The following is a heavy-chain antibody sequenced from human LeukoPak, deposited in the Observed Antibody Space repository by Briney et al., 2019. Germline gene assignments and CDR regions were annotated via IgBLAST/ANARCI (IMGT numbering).Heavy chain of an antibody. J-gene: IGHJ4*02. V-gene: IGHV3-21*01. CDR1: GFTFSSYS. CDR3: ASPYLADSSGYAPHY. D-gene: IGHD3-22*01. CDR2: ISSSSSYI. Sequence: PGGSLRLSCAASGFTFSSYSMNWVRQAPGKGLEWVSSISSSSSYIYYADSVKGRFTISRDNAKNSLYLQMNSLRAEDTAVYYCASPYLADSSGYAPHYWGQGTLVTVSS.